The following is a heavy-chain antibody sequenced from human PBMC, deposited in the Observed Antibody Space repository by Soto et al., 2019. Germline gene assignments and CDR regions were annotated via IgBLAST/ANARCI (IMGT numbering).Heavy chain of an antibody. V-gene: IGHV4-4*02. D-gene: IGHD3-9*01. CDR3: ARLKTYDILNTSDY. Sequence: SETVSLTCAVYGACIGSSNWWSWVGQCPGSGLEWIGEIHDSGSTEYNPSLKSRVTISLDKSKNQFSLNVSSVTAADTAVYYCARLKTYDILNTSDYWGQGSLVT. CDR2: IHDSGST. J-gene: IGHJ4*02. CDR1: GACIGSSNW.